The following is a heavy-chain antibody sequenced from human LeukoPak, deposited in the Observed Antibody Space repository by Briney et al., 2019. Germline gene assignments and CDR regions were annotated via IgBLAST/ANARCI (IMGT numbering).Heavy chain of an antibody. J-gene: IGHJ4*02. CDR3: ARQGRLSGTYFDY. CDR1: GYSFTSYW. CDR2: IYPGDSDT. D-gene: IGHD5-12*01. Sequence: GESLKISCKGSGYSFTSYWIGWVHQMPGKGLEWMGIIYPGDSDTRYSPSFQGQVTISADKSISTAYLQWSSLKASDTAMYYCARQGRLSGTYFDYWGQGTLVTVSS. V-gene: IGHV5-51*07.